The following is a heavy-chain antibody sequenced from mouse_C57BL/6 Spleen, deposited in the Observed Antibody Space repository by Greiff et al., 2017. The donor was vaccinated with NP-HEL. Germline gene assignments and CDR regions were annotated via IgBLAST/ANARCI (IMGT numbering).Heavy chain of an antibody. V-gene: IGHV1-64*01. Sequence: QVQLQQPGAELVKPGASVKLSCKASGYTFTSYWMHWVKQRPGQGLEWIGMIHPNSGSTNYNEKFKSKATLTVDKSSSTAYMQLSSLTSEDSAVYYCARQDDYGWYFDVWGTGTTVTVSS. D-gene: IGHD2-4*01. CDR2: IHPNSGST. CDR1: GYTFTSYW. J-gene: IGHJ1*03. CDR3: ARQDDYGWYFDV.